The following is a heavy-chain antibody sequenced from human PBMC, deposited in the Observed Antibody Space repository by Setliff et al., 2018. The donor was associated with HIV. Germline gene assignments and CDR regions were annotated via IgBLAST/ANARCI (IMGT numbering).Heavy chain of an antibody. J-gene: IGHJ4*01. CDR1: GGSITNSNYY. CDR3: ATLRWLRSKHSDY. V-gene: IGHV4-39*01. CDR2: IYYTENT. Sequence: KPSETLSLTCTVSGGSITNSNYYWGWFRQPPGKGLEWIGAIYYTENTYYNPSLKSRVTMSVDTSKNQFSLKLRSVTVADTAVYFCATLRWLRSKHSDYWGQGILVTVSS. D-gene: IGHD5-12*01.